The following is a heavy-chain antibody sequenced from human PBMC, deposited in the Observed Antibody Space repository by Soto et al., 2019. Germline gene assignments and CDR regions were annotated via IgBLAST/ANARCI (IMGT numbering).Heavy chain of an antibody. J-gene: IGHJ6*02. CDR2: IIPIFGTA. D-gene: IGHD3-3*01. Sequence: QVQLVQSGAEVQKPGSSVKVSCKASGGTFSSYAISWVRQAPGQGLEWMGGIIPIFGTANYAQKFQGRVTITSDESTSTAYMELSSLRSEDTAVYYCARLISGRDFWSGNYYYGMDVWGQGTTVTVSS. CDR1: GGTFSSYA. V-gene: IGHV1-69*01. CDR3: ARLISGRDFWSGNYYYGMDV.